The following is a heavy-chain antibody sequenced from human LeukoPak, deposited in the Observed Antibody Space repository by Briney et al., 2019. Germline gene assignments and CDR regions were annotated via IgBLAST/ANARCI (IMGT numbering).Heavy chain of an antibody. D-gene: IGHD3-10*01. CDR2: MNPNSGNT. J-gene: IGHJ6*03. V-gene: IGHV1-8*01. CDR1: GYTFTSYD. CDR3: ARSNHYLAAYYYYYMDV. Sequence: GASVKLFCKASGYTFTSYDINWVRQATGKGLEWMGWMNPNSGNTGYAQKFQGRVTMTRNTSISTAYMELSSLRSEDTAVYYCARSNHYLAAYYYYYMDVWGKGTTVTVSS.